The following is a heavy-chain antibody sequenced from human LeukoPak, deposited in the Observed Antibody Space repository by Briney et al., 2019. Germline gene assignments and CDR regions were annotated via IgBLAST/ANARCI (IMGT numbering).Heavy chain of an antibody. Sequence: GRSLRLSCAASGFTFSSYGMHWVRQAPGKGLEWVAAIWYDGSIQYYADSVKGRFTISRDNSKNTLYLQMDSLRAEDTAVYYCARAGYCSGGSCYGSDYWGQGTLVIVSS. D-gene: IGHD2-15*01. CDR1: GFTFSSYG. CDR2: IWYDGSIQ. CDR3: ARAGYCSGGSCYGSDY. V-gene: IGHV3-33*01. J-gene: IGHJ4*02.